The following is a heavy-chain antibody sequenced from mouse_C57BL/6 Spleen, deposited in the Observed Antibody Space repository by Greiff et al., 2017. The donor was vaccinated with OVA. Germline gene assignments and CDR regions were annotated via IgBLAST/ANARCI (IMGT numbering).Heavy chain of an antibody. Sequence: QVQLQQSGAELVKPGASVKISCKASGYAFSSYWMNWVKQRPGKGLEWIGQIYPGDGDTNYNGKFKGKATLTADKSSSTAYMQLSSLTSEDSAVYFCARSYDYDPYFDVWGTGTTVTVSS. D-gene: IGHD2-4*01. CDR2: IYPGDGDT. CDR3: ARSYDYDPYFDV. V-gene: IGHV1-80*01. CDR1: GYAFSSYW. J-gene: IGHJ1*03.